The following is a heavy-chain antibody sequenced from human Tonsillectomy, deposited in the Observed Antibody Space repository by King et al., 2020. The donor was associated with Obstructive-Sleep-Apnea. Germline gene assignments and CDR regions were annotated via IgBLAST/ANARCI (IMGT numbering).Heavy chain of an antibody. J-gene: IGHJ4*02. D-gene: IGHD6-13*01. Sequence: VQLVESGGGLVKAEGSLRLSCAASEFTFSNAWMSWVRQVPGKGLEWVGRISTKTDGASTDYAAPVKGIFIISRDDSKNTLYLQMNSLKIEDTAVYYCTRGSAAAYFDYWGQGTLVTVSS. CDR1: EFTFSNAW. CDR2: ISTKTDGAST. CDR3: TRGSAAAYFDY. V-gene: IGHV3-15*01.